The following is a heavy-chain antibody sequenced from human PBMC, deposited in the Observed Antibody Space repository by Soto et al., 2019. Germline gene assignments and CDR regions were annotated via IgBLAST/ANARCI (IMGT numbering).Heavy chain of an antibody. CDR1: DYTFTRYG. V-gene: IGHV1-18*01. CDR2: ISGYNGDT. Sequence: QGQLVQSRAELKKPGASVKVSCKASDYTFTRYGISWVRQAPGQGLEWMGWISGYNGDTNYAQKFQGRLTMTIDTSTTTAYMELRSLTSDDTAVYYCAENGHPACYYYGMDVWGQGTTVTVSS. D-gene: IGHD2-2*01. CDR3: AENGHPACYYYGMDV. J-gene: IGHJ6*02.